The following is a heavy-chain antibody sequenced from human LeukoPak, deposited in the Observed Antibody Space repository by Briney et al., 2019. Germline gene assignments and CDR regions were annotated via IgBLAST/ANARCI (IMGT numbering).Heavy chain of an antibody. CDR2: IYHSGST. D-gene: IGHD6-13*01. V-gene: IGHV4-30-2*01. CDR1: GGSISSGGYY. CDR3: ARDRSSWDNDAFDI. J-gene: IGHJ3*02. Sequence: SETLSLTCTVSGGSISSGGYYWSWIRQPPGKGLEWIGYIYHSGSTYYNPSLKSRVTISVDTSKNQFSLKLSSVTAADTAVYYCARDRSSWDNDAFDIWGQGTMVTVSS.